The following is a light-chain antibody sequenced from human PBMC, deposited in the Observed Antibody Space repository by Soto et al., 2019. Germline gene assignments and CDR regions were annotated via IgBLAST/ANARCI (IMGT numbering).Light chain of an antibody. Sequence: EIVLTQSPGTLSLSPGERATLSCRASQSVGSYYLAWYQQKPGQPPRLLLYAVSNRATGIPDRFIGSGSGTDFTLTISRLEPEDFAVYYCQQYRSSRTFGQGTKVEI. V-gene: IGKV3-20*01. CDR3: QQYRSSRT. CDR2: AVS. J-gene: IGKJ1*01. CDR1: QSVGSYY.